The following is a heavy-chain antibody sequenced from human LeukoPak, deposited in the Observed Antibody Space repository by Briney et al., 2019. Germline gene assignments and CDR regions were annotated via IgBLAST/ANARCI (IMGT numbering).Heavy chain of an antibody. CDR2: ISGSGGST. CDR3: AKDLRGYYSDSSADY. CDR1: GFTFSSYA. Sequence: GGSLRLSCAAPGFTFSSYALSWVRQDPGKGVAWASAISGSGGSTYYAVSVNGPSTISRNNSKTTLYLQMNSLRAEDTAVYHCAKDLRGYYSDSSADYWGQGTLVTASS. V-gene: IGHV3-23*01. D-gene: IGHD3-22*01. J-gene: IGHJ4*02.